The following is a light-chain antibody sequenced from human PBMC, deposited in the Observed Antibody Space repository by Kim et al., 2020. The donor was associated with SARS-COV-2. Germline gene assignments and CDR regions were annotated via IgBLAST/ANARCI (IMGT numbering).Light chain of an antibody. J-gene: IGKJ1*01. CDR3: QQRTNWPPWT. Sequence: STGERATLSCRASQNIGGFLAWYQQRPGQTPRLLIYNASTTATGIPGRFSGIGSGTDFTLTISSLEPEDFAVYYCQQRTNWPPWTFGQGTKVDIK. CDR2: NAS. V-gene: IGKV3-11*01. CDR1: QNIGGF.